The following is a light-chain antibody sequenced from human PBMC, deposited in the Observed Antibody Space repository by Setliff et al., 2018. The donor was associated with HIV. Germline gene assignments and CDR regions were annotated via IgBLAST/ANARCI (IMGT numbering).Light chain of an antibody. Sequence: QSALAQPRSVSGSPGQSVTISCTGTSSDVGGYNYVSWYQRHPGKAPKLMIYDVSKRPSGVPDRFSGSKSGYTASLTISGLQAEDEADYYCCSYAGSYKVFGTGTKVTV. CDR2: DVS. CDR1: SSDVGGYNY. J-gene: IGLJ1*01. CDR3: CSYAGSYKV. V-gene: IGLV2-11*01.